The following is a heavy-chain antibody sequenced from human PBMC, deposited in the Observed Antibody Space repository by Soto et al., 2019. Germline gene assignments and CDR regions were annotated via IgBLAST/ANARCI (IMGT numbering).Heavy chain of an antibody. CDR2: ISSNGKQQ. V-gene: IGHV3-30*18. CDR1: GLRFYRHG. Sequence: QVQLVESGGGVVQPGTSLRLSCAASGLRFYRHGMHWVRQAPGKGLEWVAVISSNGKQQYYADSVEGRFTISRDDSKSMVYLQMDSLGTEDTAVYYCAKDRTYTWSFENWGQGTLVTVSS. J-gene: IGHJ4*02. CDR3: AKDRTYTWSFEN. D-gene: IGHD2-8*02.